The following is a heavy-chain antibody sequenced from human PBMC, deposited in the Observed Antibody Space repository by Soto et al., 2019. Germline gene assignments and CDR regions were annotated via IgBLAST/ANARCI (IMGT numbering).Heavy chain of an antibody. CDR1: GGSISSSVYY. D-gene: IGHD3-22*01. Sequence: PSETLSLTCTVSGGSISSSVYYWGWIRQPPGKGLEWIGSIYYNGDTYYNPSLKSRVTISVDKSKNQFSLKVKSVTAADTAVYYCVRRFYDASGYYPDWGQGTQVTVSS. CDR3: VRRFYDASGYYPD. V-gene: IGHV4-39*01. CDR2: IYYNGDT. J-gene: IGHJ4*02.